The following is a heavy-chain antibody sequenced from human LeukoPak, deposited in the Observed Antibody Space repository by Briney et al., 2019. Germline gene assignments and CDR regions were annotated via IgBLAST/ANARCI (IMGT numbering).Heavy chain of an antibody. V-gene: IGHV4-59*01. CDR1: VGSISSYY. CDR2: IYYSGST. Sequence: SETLSLTCTVSVGSISSYYWSWIRQPPGKGLEWIGYIYYSGSTNYNPSLKSRVTISVDTSKNQFSLKLSSVTAADTAVYYCARTTEGGYTYDYFYYYYMDVWGKGTTVTISS. CDR3: ARTTEGGYTYDYFYYYYMDV. D-gene: IGHD5-18*01. J-gene: IGHJ6*03.